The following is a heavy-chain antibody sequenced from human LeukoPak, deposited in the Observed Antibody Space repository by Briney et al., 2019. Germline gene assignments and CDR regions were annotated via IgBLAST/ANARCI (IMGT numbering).Heavy chain of an antibody. J-gene: IGHJ6*03. V-gene: IGHV3-43D*03. CDR1: GFTFDDYA. Sequence: PGGSLRLSCAASGFTFDDYAMHWVRQAPGKGLEWVSLISWDGGSTYYADSVKGRFTISRDNSKNSLYLQMNSLRAEDTALYYCAKDSKVGLDYYYYMDVWGKGTTVTVSS. CDR2: ISWDGGST. CDR3: AKDSKVGLDYYYYMDV. D-gene: IGHD3/OR15-3a*01.